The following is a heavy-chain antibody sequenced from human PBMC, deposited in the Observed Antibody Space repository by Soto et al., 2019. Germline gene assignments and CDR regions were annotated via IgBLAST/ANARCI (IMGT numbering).Heavy chain of an antibody. CDR2: IYYSGST. CDR1: GGSISSFY. CDR3: ARGAYNWNGRDRFDP. J-gene: IGHJ5*02. Sequence: SETLSLTCTVSGGSISSFYWSWIRQPPGKGLEWIGHIYYSGSTNYNPSLKSRVTISVDTSKNQFSLKLSSVTAADTAVYYCARGAYNWNGRDRFDPWGQGTLVTVSS. D-gene: IGHD1-20*01. V-gene: IGHV4-59*01.